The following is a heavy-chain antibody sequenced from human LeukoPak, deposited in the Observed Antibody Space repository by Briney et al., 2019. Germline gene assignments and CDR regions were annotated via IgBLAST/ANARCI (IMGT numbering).Heavy chain of an antibody. CDR3: GRGYRGSGRFDY. CDR2: IHYSGTK. CDR1: GDSISSGGYY. J-gene: IGHJ4*02. D-gene: IGHD6-19*01. V-gene: IGHV4-31*03. Sequence: PSQTLSLTCTVSGDSISSGGYYWSWIRQHPGKGLEWIGYIHYSGTKYYNPSLKSRVSISVDTSKNQFSLNLYSVTAADTAVYFCGRGYRGSGRFDYWGQGTLVTVSS.